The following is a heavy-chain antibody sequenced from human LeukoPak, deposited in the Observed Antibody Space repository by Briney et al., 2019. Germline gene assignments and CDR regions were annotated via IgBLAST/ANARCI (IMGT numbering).Heavy chain of an antibody. V-gene: IGHV4-59*01. CDR3: ARDLPYCGGDCYGNI. Sequence: SSETLSLTCTVSGGSIKNFHWSWIRQPPGKGLEWIGYIYYSGSTNYNPSLKSRVTISVDTSKNQFSLKLSSVTAADTAVYYCARDLPYCGGDCYGNIWGQGTMVTVSS. CDR1: GGSIKNFH. D-gene: IGHD2-21*02. J-gene: IGHJ3*02. CDR2: IYYSGST.